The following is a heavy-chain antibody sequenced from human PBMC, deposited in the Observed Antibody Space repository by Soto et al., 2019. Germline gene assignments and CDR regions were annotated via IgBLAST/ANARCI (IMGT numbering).Heavy chain of an antibody. CDR1: GFTFRSYA. Sequence: GGSMRLSSAAYGFTFRSYAVSWVLQATGKWLEWVSAIGGSGTSTYYADSVRGRFTISRDNSKNTLYLQMDSLRAEDTAVYFCAKVSVAGNEGLYGMDVWGQGTTVTVSS. J-gene: IGHJ6*02. V-gene: IGHV3-23*01. CDR2: IGGSGTST. D-gene: IGHD6-19*01. CDR3: AKVSVAGNEGLYGMDV.